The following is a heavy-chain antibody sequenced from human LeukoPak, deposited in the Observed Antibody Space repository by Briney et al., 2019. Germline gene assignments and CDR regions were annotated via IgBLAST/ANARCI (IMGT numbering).Heavy chain of an antibody. D-gene: IGHD2-2*01. Sequence: SQTLSLTCAVSGGSISSGGYSWSWIRQPPGKGLEWIGYIYHSGSTYYNPSLKSRVTISVDTSKNQFSLKLSSVTAADTAVYYCARGPIVVVPAANGTFDYWGQGTLVTVSS. CDR3: ARGPIVVVPAANGTFDY. J-gene: IGHJ4*02. CDR2: IYHSGST. V-gene: IGHV4-30-2*01. CDR1: GGSISSGGYS.